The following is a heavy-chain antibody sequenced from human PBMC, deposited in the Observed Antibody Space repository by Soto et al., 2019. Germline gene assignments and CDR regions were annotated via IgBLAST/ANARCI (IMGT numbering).Heavy chain of an antibody. D-gene: IGHD1-26*01. Sequence: TLSLTCAISGDNVSSNRASWNSIRQSPSRGLEWLGRTYYSSKLYNDYAVSVKSRITINPDTSNNQFSLQMNSVTPEDTAVYYSARDNSGFDFDYSDYYYGQDVWGRGSTVIGSS. CDR1: GDNVSSNRAS. V-gene: IGHV6-1*01. CDR3: ARDNSGFDFDYSDYYYGQDV. CDR2: TYYSSKLYN. J-gene: IGHJ6*02.